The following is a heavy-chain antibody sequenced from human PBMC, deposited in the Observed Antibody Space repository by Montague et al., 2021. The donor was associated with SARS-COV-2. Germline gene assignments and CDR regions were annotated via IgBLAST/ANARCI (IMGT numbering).Heavy chain of an antibody. V-gene: IGHV4-34*01. Sequence: SETLSLTCAVSGGSFSNYYWSWIRQPPEKGLEWIGEVNQSGTTIYNPSVKSGVTISEDTSKNQFYLRLNSVTAADTAVYYCARGRRPVVVTGASPAGRAFDIWGQGTMVTVSS. CDR3: ARGRRPVVVTGASPAGRAFDI. CDR1: GGSFSNYY. J-gene: IGHJ3*02. CDR2: VNQSGTT. D-gene: IGHD2-21*02.